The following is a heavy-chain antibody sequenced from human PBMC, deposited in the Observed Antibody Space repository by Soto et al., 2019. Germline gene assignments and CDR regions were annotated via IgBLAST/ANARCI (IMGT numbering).Heavy chain of an antibody. CDR1: GFTFSSYG. D-gene: IGHD5-12*01. J-gene: IGHJ3*02. Sequence: GGSLRLSCAASGFTFSSYGMHWVRQAPGKGLEWVAVIWYDGSNKYYADSVKGRFTISRDNSKNTLYLQMNSLRAEDTAVYYCARERDGYHTGGAFDIWGQGTMVTV. V-gene: IGHV3-33*01. CDR2: IWYDGSNK. CDR3: ARERDGYHTGGAFDI.